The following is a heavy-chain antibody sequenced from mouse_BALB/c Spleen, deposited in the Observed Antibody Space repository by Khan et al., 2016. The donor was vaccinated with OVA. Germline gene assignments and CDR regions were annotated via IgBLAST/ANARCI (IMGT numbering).Heavy chain of an antibody. CDR3: ARIYGSDFDY. D-gene: IGHD1-1*01. J-gene: IGHJ2*01. CDR2: INPHIGET. CDR1: GYSFTGYF. Sequence: EVQLQQSGPELVKPGASVKISCKASGYSFTGYFMNWVMQSHGKSLEWIGRINPHIGETFYNPKFKGKATLTVDESSSTAHMELRRLASEDSAVYYCARIYGSDFDYWGQGTTLTVSS. V-gene: IGHV1-20*02.